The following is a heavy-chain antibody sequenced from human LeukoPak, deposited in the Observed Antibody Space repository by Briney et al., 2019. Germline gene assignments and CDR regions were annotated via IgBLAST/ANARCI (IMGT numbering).Heavy chain of an antibody. D-gene: IGHD6-13*01. CDR2: IYYSGST. CDR3: ARGRGSWYGVYFDY. CDR1: GGSISSGDYY. J-gene: IGHJ4*02. Sequence: SETLSLTCTVSGGSISSGDYYWSWIRQPPGKGLEWIGYIYYSGSTYYNPSLKSRVTISVDTSKNQFSLKLSSVTAADTAVYYCARGRGSWYGVYFDYWGQGTLVTVSS. V-gene: IGHV4-30-4*08.